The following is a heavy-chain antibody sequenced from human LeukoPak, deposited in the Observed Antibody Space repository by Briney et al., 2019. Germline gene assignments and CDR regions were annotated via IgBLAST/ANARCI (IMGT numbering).Heavy chain of an antibody. Sequence: ASVKVSCKVSGYTLTELSMHWVRQAPGKGLEWMGGFDPEDGETIYAQKFQGRVTMTEDTSTDTAYMELSSLRSEDTAVYYCATSVSVDFVATMGSFDYWGQGTLVTVSS. CDR1: GYTLTELS. J-gene: IGHJ4*02. V-gene: IGHV1-24*01. D-gene: IGHD5-12*01. CDR3: ATSVSVDFVATMGSFDY. CDR2: FDPEDGET.